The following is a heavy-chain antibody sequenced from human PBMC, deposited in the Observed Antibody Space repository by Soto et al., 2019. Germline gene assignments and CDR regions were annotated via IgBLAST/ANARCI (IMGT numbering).Heavy chain of an antibody. CDR3: ARKSTQGVYWYYYASSGYPDFDY. CDR2: ISAYNGNT. Sequence: ASVKVSCKASGYTFTSYGIGWVRQAPGQGLEWMGWISAYNGNTNYAQKLQGRVTMTTDTSTSTAYMELRSLRSDDTAVYYCARKSTQGVYWYYYASSGYPDFDYWGRGTLVTVSS. V-gene: IGHV1-18*01. J-gene: IGHJ4*02. D-gene: IGHD3-22*01. CDR1: GYTFTSYG.